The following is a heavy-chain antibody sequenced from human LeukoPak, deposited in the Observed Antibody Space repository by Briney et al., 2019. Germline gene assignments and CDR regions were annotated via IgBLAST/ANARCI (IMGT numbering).Heavy chain of an antibody. CDR2: ISGNGDTT. J-gene: IGHJ4*02. D-gene: IGHD1/OR15-1a*01. V-gene: IGHV3-23*01. CDR3: VKVSNCDWNMFFDY. Sequence: GGSLRLSCAASGFTFSNYVLHWVRQAPGKGLEWVSSISGNGDTTHYVDSVKGRFTISRDNSKNTLFLQMNSLRAEDTALYHCVKVSNCDWNMFFDYWGQGTSVTVSS. CDR1: GFTFSNYV.